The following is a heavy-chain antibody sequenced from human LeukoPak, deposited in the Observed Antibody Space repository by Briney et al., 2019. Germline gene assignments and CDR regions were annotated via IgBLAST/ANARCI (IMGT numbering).Heavy chain of an antibody. D-gene: IGHD2-2*01. V-gene: IGHV3-74*01. J-gene: IGHJ4*02. CDR3: ARPRQCYSTTSCANHFDY. Sequence: GGSLRLSCAASGFAFNTYAMHWVRQAPGKGLVWVSRINSDGSSTSYADSVKGRFTISRDNAKNTLYLEMNSLRAEDTAVYYCARPRQCYSTTSCANHFDYWGQGTLVTVSS. CDR1: GFAFNTYA. CDR2: INSDGSST.